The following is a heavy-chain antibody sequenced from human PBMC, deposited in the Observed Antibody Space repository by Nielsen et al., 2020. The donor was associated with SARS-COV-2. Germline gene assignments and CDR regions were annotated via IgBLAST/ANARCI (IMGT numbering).Heavy chain of an antibody. J-gene: IGHJ6*03. D-gene: IGHD1-26*01. CDR1: GFTFSSYG. CDR2: ISYDGSNK. Sequence: GESLKISCAASGFTFSSYGMHWVRQAPGKGLEWVAVISYDGSNKYYADSVKGRFTISRDNSKNTLYLQMNSLRAEDTAVYYCARAPRNEEPRYYYYMDVWGKGTTVTVSS. V-gene: IGHV3-30*03. CDR3: ARAPRNEEPRYYYYMDV.